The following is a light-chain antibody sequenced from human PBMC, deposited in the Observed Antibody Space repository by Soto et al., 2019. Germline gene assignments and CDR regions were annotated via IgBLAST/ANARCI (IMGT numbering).Light chain of an antibody. CDR2: WAS. Sequence: DIVMTQSPDSLAVSLGERATINCKSSQSVLYSSNNKNYLAWYQQKPGQPPNPLIYWASTRESGVPDRFSGSGSGTDFTLTISSLQAEDVAVYYCQQYYSTPPAFGQGTKVEIK. V-gene: IGKV4-1*01. J-gene: IGKJ1*01. CDR3: QQYYSTPPA. CDR1: QSVLYSSNNKNY.